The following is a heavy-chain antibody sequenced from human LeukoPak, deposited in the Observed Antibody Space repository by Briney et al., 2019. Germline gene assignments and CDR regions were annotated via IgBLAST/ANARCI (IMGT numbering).Heavy chain of an antibody. CDR1: GGTFSSYA. CDR2: IIPILGIA. J-gene: IGHJ4*02. Sequence: GASVKVSCKASGGTFSSYAIIWVRQAPGQGLEWMGRIIPILGIANYAQKFQGRVTITADESTSTAYMELSSLRSEDTAVYYCARAAAGYSSSWYFDYWGQGTLVTVSS. V-gene: IGHV1-69*04. CDR3: ARAAAGYSSSWYFDY. D-gene: IGHD6-13*01.